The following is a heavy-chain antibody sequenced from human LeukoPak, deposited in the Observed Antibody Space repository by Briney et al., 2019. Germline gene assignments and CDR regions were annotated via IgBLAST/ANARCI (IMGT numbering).Heavy chain of an antibody. Sequence: ASVKVSCKASGYSFTSYGFNWVRQAPGQGLEWMGWMSAYNGKTNYAHSLQGRVTVTADTSTSTDYMELRSLRAEDTAVYYCARGMGYSYGHPQGAFDIWGQGTMVTVSS. CDR3: ARGMGYSYGHPQGAFDI. D-gene: IGHD5-18*01. J-gene: IGHJ3*02. CDR1: GYSFTSYG. V-gene: IGHV1-18*01. CDR2: MSAYNGKT.